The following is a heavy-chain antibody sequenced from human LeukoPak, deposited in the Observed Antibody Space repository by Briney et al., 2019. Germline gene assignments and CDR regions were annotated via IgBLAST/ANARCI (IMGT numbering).Heavy chain of an antibody. J-gene: IGHJ4*02. CDR1: GFTFDDYA. V-gene: IGHV3-9*01. Sequence: PGRSLRLSCAASGFTFDDYAMHWVRQAPGKGLEWVSGISWNSGSIGYADSVKGRFTISRDNAKNTLYLQMNSLRAEDTAVYYCARVPSTQWLVYYFDYWGQGTLVTVSP. D-gene: IGHD6-19*01. CDR3: ARVPSTQWLVYYFDY. CDR2: ISWNSGSI.